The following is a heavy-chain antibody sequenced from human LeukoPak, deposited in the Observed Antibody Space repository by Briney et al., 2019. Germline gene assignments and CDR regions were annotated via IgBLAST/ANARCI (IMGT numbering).Heavy chain of an antibody. V-gene: IGHV4-39*01. D-gene: IGHD1-26*01. CDR2: IYYSGST. J-gene: IGHJ4*02. Sequence: SETLSLTCSVSGGSISELSYYWGWIRQPPGKGLEWIGNIYYSGSTYNNPSLESRVVISVDSSRSQFSLKLTSVTATDTAVYYCARPGVVGATGFDFWGQGILVTVSS. CDR3: ARPGVVGATGFDF. CDR1: GGSISELSYY.